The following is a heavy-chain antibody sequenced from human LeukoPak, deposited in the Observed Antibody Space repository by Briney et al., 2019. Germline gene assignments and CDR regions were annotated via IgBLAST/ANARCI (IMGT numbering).Heavy chain of an antibody. CDR2: IYYSGTT. CDR1: GGSFSGYY. J-gene: IGHJ4*02. Sequence: PSETLSLTCAVYGGSFSGYYWSWIRQRPGKGLEWIGYIYYSGTTYYNPSLKSRVTISVDTSKNQFSLKLSSVTAADTAVYYCATIDSWGQGALVTVSS. V-gene: IGHV4-59*06. CDR3: ATIDS.